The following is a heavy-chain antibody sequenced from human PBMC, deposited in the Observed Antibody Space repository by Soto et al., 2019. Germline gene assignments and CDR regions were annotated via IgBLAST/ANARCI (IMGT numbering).Heavy chain of an antibody. CDR3: AKNPAILGYCSGGSCYGFDP. CDR1: GFTFSSYP. CDR2: ISGSGGST. Sequence: PGGSLRLSCAASGFTFSSYPMGWFRQAPGKGLEWVSAISGSGGSTYYADSVKGRFTISRDNSKNTLYLQMNSLRAEDTAVYYCAKNPAILGYCSGGSCYGFDPWGQGTLVTVSS. J-gene: IGHJ5*02. V-gene: IGHV3-23*01. D-gene: IGHD2-15*01.